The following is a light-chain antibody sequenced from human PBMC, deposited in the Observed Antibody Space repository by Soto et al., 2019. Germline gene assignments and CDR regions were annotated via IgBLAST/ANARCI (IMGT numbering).Light chain of an antibody. Sequence: QSALTQPASVSGSPGQSITSSCTGSSSDIGAFNYVAWYQQHPGKAPKLIIHGVTNRPSGVSSRFSGSKSDYTASLTISGLQAEDEADYYCSSYTTAFFYVFGTGTKV. J-gene: IGLJ1*01. CDR3: SSYTTAFFYV. V-gene: IGLV2-14*01. CDR1: SSDIGAFNY. CDR2: GVT.